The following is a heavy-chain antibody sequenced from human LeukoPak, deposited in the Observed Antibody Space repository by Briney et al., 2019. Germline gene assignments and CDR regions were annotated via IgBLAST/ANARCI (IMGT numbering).Heavy chain of an antibody. CDR2: IRFDGSSK. Sequence: PGGSLRLSCAASGFIFSDYGIHWVRQAPGKGLECVAFIRFDGSSKYYTDSVKGRFTISRDNSRNTVYLQMNSLRVEDTAVYYCAKEGTASKPSDLDYWGQGTLVTVSS. D-gene: IGHD1/OR15-1a*01. J-gene: IGHJ4*02. CDR1: GFIFSDYG. CDR3: AKEGTASKPSDLDY. V-gene: IGHV3-30*02.